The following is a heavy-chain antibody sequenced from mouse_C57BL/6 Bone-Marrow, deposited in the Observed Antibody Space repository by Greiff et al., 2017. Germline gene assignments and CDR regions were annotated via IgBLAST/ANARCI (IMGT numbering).Heavy chain of an antibody. CDR3: ARSVITSFAY. J-gene: IGHJ3*01. CDR1: GYTFTSYW. Sequence: QVQLQQPGAELVRPGTSVKLSCKASGYTFTSYWMHWVKQRPGQGLEWIGVIDPSDSYTNYNQKFKGKATLTVDKSSSTAYMQLSSLTSEDSAVYYGARSVITSFAYGGQGTLVTVSA. CDR2: IDPSDSYT. D-gene: IGHD1-1*01. V-gene: IGHV1-59*01.